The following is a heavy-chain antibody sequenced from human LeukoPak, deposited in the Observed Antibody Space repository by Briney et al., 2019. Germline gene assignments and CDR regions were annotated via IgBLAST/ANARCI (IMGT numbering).Heavy chain of an antibody. CDR3: ARGGGSWSTEYFHY. CDR1: GYIFTDYG. V-gene: IGHV1-18*04. CDR2: ISAYNGNT. Sequence: ASVKVSCKASGYIFTDYGLSWVRQAPGQGLEWMGWISAYNGNTKMTQKFQGRVTMTTDTSATTAYMELKRLRSDDTAVYYCARGGGSWSTEYFHYWGQGTLVTVSS. J-gene: IGHJ1*01. D-gene: IGHD6-13*01.